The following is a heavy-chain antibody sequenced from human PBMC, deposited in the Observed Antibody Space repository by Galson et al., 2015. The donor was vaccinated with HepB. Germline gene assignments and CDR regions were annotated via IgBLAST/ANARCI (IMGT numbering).Heavy chain of an antibody. V-gene: IGHV3-21*01. J-gene: IGHJ4*02. CDR2: ISIDSAYI. Sequence: SLRLSCAASGFTFNSYSMNWVRQAPGKGLEWVSSISIDSAYILYADSVKGRFTISRDNAKNSLYLQMNSLRAEDAAVYYCAASEPWTTVDSSGHYVYWGQGTLVTVSS. D-gene: IGHD6-19*01. CDR1: GFTFNSYS. CDR3: AASEPWTTVDSSGHYVY.